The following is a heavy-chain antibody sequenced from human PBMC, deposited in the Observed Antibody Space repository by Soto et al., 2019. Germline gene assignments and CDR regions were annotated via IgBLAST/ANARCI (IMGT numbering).Heavy chain of an antibody. CDR1: GYTLAELS. Sequence: ASVKVSCKVSGYTLAELSMHWVRQAPGKGLEWMGGFDPEDGETIYAQKFQGRVTMTEDTSTDTAYMELSSLRSEDTAVFYCTTGQRPIRFLEWLSRYYFDYWGQGTLVTVSS. V-gene: IGHV1-24*01. D-gene: IGHD3-3*01. CDR3: TTGQRPIRFLEWLSRYYFDY. J-gene: IGHJ4*02. CDR2: FDPEDGET.